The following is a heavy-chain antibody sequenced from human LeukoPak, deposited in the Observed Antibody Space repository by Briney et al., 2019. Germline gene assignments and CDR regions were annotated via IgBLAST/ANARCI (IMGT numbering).Heavy chain of an antibody. CDR3: ARVVAPYYDFWSGFFDP. J-gene: IGHJ5*02. D-gene: IGHD3-3*01. V-gene: IGHV3-30-3*01. Sequence: PARYLRLSCAASAFTFSSYARDRHPQAQGKGLEGRTVISYDGSNKSHADSVKGRITTSRDNSKNTLYLQMNSLRAEDTAVCYCARVVAPYYDFWSGFFDPWGQGTLVTVSS. CDR1: AFTFSSYA. CDR2: ISYDGSNK.